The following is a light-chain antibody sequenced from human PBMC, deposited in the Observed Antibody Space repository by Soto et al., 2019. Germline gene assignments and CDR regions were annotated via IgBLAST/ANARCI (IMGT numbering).Light chain of an antibody. CDR2: EVS. CDR1: SSDVGSSNL. Sequence: ALTQPASVSGSPGQSITFSCTGTSSDVGSSNLVSWYQQHPGKAPKLLIYEVSKRPSGVSNRFSGSKSGNTAYLTISGLKAEDEADYYCCSYAGSSTHVFGTGTKLTVL. CDR3: CSYAGSSTHV. J-gene: IGLJ1*01. V-gene: IGLV2-23*02.